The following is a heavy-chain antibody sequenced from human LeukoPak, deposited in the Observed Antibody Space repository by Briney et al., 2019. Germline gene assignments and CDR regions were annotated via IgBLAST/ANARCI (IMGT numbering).Heavy chain of an antibody. CDR2: IYYSGST. CDR3: ARYTVTLPRWFDP. CDR1: GGSISSGDYY. V-gene: IGHV4-30-4*01. J-gene: IGHJ5*02. D-gene: IGHD4-17*01. Sequence: ASETLSLTCTVSGGSISSGDYYWSWIRQPPGKGLEWIGYIYYSGSTYYNPSLKSRVTISVDRSKNQFSLKLSSVTAADTAVYYCARYTVTLPRWFDPWGQGTLVTVSS.